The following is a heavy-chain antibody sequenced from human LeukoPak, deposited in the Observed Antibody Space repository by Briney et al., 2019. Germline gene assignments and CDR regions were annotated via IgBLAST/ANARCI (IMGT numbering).Heavy chain of an antibody. CDR1: GGSISSYY. V-gene: IGHV4-59*06. J-gene: IGHJ4*02. CDR2: IYYSGST. CDR3: ARDDGYSSSSPGAY. Sequence: PSETLSLTCTVSGGSISSYYWSWIRQHPGKGLEWIGYIYYSGSTYYNPSLKSRVTISVDTSKNQFSLKLSSVTAADTAVYYCARDDGYSSSSPGAYWGQGALVTVSS. D-gene: IGHD6-6*01.